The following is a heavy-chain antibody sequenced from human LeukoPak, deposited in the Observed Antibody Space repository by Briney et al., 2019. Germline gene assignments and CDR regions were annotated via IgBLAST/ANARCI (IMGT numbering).Heavy chain of an antibody. CDR1: GGSVSSGSYY. V-gene: IGHV4-61*01. CDR3: ARDTPGRGAGYYFDY. D-gene: IGHD1-26*01. J-gene: IGHJ4*02. CDR2: IYYSGST. Sequence: SETLSLTCTVSGGSVSSGSYYWSWIRQPPGKGLEWIGYIYYSGSTNYNPSLKSRVTISVDTSKNQFSPKLSSVTAADTAVYYCARDTPGRGAGYYFDYWGQGTLVTVSS.